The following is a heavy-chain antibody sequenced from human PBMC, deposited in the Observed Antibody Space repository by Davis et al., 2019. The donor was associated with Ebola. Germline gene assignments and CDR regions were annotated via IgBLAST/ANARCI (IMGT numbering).Heavy chain of an antibody. Sequence: GESLKIPCKSSGYIFTTYWIAWVRQMPGKGLEWMGMIFPSNSDSRYSPSFQGQVTISVDRSISTAYLQWRSLKASDTAMYYCARGSSGSYSWGKGTTVTVSS. CDR3: ARGSSGSYS. D-gene: IGHD3-22*01. V-gene: IGHV5-51*01. CDR1: GYIFTTYW. J-gene: IGHJ6*04. CDR2: IFPSNSDS.